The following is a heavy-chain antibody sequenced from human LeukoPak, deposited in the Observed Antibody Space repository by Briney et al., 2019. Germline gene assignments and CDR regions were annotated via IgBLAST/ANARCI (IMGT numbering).Heavy chain of an antibody. CDR3: ARGQADFWSGYADY. CDR2: ISAYNGNT. Sequence: ASVNVSCKASGYTFTRYGISWVRQAPGQGLEWMGWISAYNGNTNYAQKLQGRVTMTTDTSTSTAYMELRSLRSDDTAVYYCARGQADFWSGYADYWGQGTLVTVSS. J-gene: IGHJ4*02. D-gene: IGHD3-3*01. CDR1: GYTFTRYG. V-gene: IGHV1-18*01.